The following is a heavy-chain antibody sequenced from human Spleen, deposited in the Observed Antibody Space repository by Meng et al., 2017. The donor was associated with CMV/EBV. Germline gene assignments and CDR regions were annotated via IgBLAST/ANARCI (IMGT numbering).Heavy chain of an antibody. CDR2: IKQDGGDT. CDR1: GFTFNVYW. CDR3: AKDGRGSSGAYYFDY. Sequence: GESLKISCAASGFTFNVYWMTWVRQAPGKGLEWVANIKQDGGDTYYVDSVKGRFTISRDNAKNSLYLQMNSLRAEDTALYYCAKDGRGSSGAYYFDYWGQGTLVTVSS. J-gene: IGHJ4*02. V-gene: IGHV3-7*03. D-gene: IGHD6-6*01.